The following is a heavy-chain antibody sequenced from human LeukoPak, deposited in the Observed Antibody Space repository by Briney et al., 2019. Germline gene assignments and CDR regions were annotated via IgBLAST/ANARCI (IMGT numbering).Heavy chain of an antibody. D-gene: IGHD2-2*02. Sequence: PSETLSLTCAVSGGSISSSNWWSWVRQPPGKGLEWIGEINHSGSTNYNPSLKSRVTISVDKSKNQFSLRLSSVTAADTAVYYCAREFGSAIPTVYYYYMDVWGKGTTVTVSS. CDR3: AREFGSAIPTVYYYYMDV. CDR1: GGSISSSNW. CDR2: INHSGST. V-gene: IGHV4-4*02. J-gene: IGHJ6*03.